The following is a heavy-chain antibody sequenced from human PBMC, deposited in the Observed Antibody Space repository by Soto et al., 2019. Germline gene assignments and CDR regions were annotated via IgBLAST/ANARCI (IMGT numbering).Heavy chain of an antibody. Sequence: QVTLKESGPVLVKPTETLTLTCTVSGFSLSNARMGVSWIRQPPGKALEWLAHIFSNDEKSYSTSLKSRLTISKDTSKSQVVLTMTNMDPVDTATYDCARMGNYYYYYGMDVWGQGTTVAVSS. V-gene: IGHV2-26*01. D-gene: IGHD3-10*01. CDR1: GFSLSNARMG. CDR3: ARMGNYYYYYGMDV. CDR2: IFSNDEK. J-gene: IGHJ6*02.